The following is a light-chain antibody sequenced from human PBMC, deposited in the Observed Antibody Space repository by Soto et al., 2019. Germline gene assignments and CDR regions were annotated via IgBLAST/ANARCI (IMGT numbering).Light chain of an antibody. CDR1: QSLLYSDGNTY. Sequence: DVVMTQSPLSLPVTLGQPASISCRSSQSLLYSDGNTYLSWFQQRPGQSPRRLIYKVSIRDSGVPDRLSGSGSGSDFTLKITRVEAEDVGVYYCMQGTSWPPRTFGQGTKVEIK. CDR3: MQGTSWPPRT. J-gene: IGKJ1*01. V-gene: IGKV2-30*01. CDR2: KVS.